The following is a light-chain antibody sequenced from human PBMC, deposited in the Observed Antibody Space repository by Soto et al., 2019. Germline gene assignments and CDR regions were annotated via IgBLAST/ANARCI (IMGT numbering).Light chain of an antibody. Sequence: DIVMTQSPDSLAVSLGERATINCKSSQSVLYSSNNKNYLAWYQQKPGQPPKLLIYWASTRECGVPGLFSGSGSVTDFTLTISSLQAEDVAVYYCQQYYSTPLTFGGGTKVVLK. CDR2: WAS. CDR1: QSVLYSSNNKNY. CDR3: QQYYSTPLT. J-gene: IGKJ4*01. V-gene: IGKV4-1*01.